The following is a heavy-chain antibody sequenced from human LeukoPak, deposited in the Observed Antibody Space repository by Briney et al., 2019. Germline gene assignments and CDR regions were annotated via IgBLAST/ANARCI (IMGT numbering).Heavy chain of an antibody. CDR1: GFTFSTFA. CDR2: IFPSGGEI. V-gene: IGHV3-23*01. Sequence: GGSPRLSCAASGFTFSTFAIIWVRQPPGKGLEWVSSIFPSGGEIHYADSVRGRFTISRDNSKSTLSLQMNSLRAEDTAIYYCATYRQVLLPFESWGQGTLVTVSS. J-gene: IGHJ4*02. CDR3: ATYRQVLLPFES. D-gene: IGHD2-8*02.